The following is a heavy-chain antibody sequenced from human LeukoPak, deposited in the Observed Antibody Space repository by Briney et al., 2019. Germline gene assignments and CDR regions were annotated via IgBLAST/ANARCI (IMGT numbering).Heavy chain of an antibody. J-gene: IGHJ4*02. CDR2: IKSKTDGGTT. CDR1: GFTFNKAW. V-gene: IGHV3-15*01. Sequence: GGSLRLSCAGSGFTFNKAWMSWVRQAPGKGLEWVGRIKSKTDGGTTEYAAPVKGRFTISRNDSKNMLYLQMNSLKIEDTAVYFCTTDRVAVAGKFDSWGQGTLVTVSS. D-gene: IGHD6-19*01. CDR3: TTDRVAVAGKFDS.